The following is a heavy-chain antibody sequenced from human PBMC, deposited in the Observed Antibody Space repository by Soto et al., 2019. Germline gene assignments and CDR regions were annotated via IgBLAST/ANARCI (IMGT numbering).Heavy chain of an antibody. Sequence: FEMLRLTWGVAGDTISGRDCWGCITKPPGKGLEWIGNIYYSGSTYYNPSLKSRVAISVDTSKNQFSLKLSSVTAADTAVYYCARVHHGDYVLPHFDYWGQGTLVTVSS. V-gene: IGHV4-38-2*01. CDR2: IYYSGST. D-gene: IGHD4-17*01. CDR1: GDTISGRDC. J-gene: IGHJ4*02. CDR3: ARVHHGDYVLPHFDY.